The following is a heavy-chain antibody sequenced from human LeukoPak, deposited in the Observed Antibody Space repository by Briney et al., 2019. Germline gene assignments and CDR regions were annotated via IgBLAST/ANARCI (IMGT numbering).Heavy chain of an antibody. V-gene: IGHV3-23*01. CDR2: ISGSGDTT. CDR1: RFTFSTYA. D-gene: IGHD3-10*01. J-gene: IGHJ4*02. Sequence: GGSLRLSCTASRFTFSTYAMSWVRQAPGKGLEWVSSISGSGDTTYYTGSVKGRFTISRDNAKNSLYLQMNSLRAEDTAVYYCARETPYGSLTFDYWGQGTRVTVSS. CDR3: ARETPYGSLTFDY.